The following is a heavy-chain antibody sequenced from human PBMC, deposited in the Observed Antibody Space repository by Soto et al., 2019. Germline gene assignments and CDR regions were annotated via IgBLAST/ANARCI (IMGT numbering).Heavy chain of an antibody. J-gene: IGHJ6*02. CDR2: ISGSGGSR. Sequence: EVQLLESGGGLVQPGGSLRLSCAASGFSFSSYAMSWVRQAPGKGLEWVSGISGSGGSRYYADSVKGRFTISRDKSKNTLYLQINSLSAEDTAVYYCAKEAVAGPYYYYYGMDVWGQGTTVTVSS. D-gene: IGHD6-19*01. V-gene: IGHV3-23*01. CDR3: AKEAVAGPYYYYYGMDV. CDR1: GFSFSSYA.